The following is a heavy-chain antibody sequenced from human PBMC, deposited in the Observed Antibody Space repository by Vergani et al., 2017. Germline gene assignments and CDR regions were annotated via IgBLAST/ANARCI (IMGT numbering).Heavy chain of an antibody. CDR3: ARVRLVGAAVVEDS. CDR1: GGSISSYY. D-gene: IGHD1-26*01. J-gene: IGHJ4*02. Sequence: QVQLQESGPGLVKPSETLSLTCTVSGGSISSYYWSWIRQPPGKGLEWIGYIYYSGSTNYNPSLKSRVTISVDTSKNQFSLKLSSVTAADTAVYYCARVRLVGAAVVEDSWGQGTLVTVSS. V-gene: IGHV4-59*01. CDR2: IYYSGST.